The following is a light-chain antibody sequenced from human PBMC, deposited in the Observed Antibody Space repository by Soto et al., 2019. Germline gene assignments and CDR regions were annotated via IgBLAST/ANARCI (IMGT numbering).Light chain of an antibody. CDR2: SNN. J-gene: IGLJ1*01. CDR1: SSNVGSNT. CDR3: AAWDDSLNGYV. V-gene: IGLV1-44*01. Sequence: QSVLTQPPSASGTPGQRVTIFCSGSSSNVGSNTVSWYQQLPGTAPKVLIYSNNQWPSGVPDRISGSKSGTSASLAISGLQSEDEAEYYCAAWDDSLNGYVFGTGTKLTVL.